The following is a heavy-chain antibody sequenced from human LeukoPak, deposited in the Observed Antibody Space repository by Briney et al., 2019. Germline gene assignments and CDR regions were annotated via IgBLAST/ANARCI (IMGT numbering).Heavy chain of an antibody. CDR2: ISGGGGGT. D-gene: IGHD3-22*01. V-gene: IGHV3-23*01. Sequence: GGSLRLSCAASGLTFSNYAMSWVRQAPGKGLEWVSDISGGGGGTFYADSVKGRFTISRDNFKNTLYLEVNSLRAEDMAVYYCAKWAPGYSSGYGLDYWGQGTLVTVS. CDR3: AKWAPGYSSGYGLDY. J-gene: IGHJ4*02. CDR1: GLTFSNYA.